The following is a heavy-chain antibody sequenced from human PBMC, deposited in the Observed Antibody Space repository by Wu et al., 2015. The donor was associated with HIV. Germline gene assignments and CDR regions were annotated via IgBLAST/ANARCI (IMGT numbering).Heavy chain of an antibody. J-gene: IGHJ4*02. Sequence: QVQLIQSGAEVKKPGASVKVSCKVSGHTLTDVPVHWVRQGPGKGLEWMGGFDPEGVETIYAQRFQGRVTMTADTSTDTAYLQLNSLRYEDTAVYYCTSLYPDYFENRGYYYFDFWGQGTLLTVSS. CDR2: FDPEGVET. D-gene: IGHD3-22*01. CDR3: TSLYPDYFENRGYYYFDF. V-gene: IGHV1-24*01. CDR1: GHTLTDVP.